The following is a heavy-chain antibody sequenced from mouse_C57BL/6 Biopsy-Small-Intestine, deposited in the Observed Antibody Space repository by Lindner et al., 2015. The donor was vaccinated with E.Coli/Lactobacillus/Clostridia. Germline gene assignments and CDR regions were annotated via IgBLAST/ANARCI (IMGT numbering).Heavy chain of an antibody. V-gene: IGHV1S46*01. CDR1: GYTLTEVA. CDR3: VTEIY. CDR2: FDPEEDGDT. Sequence: SVKVSCKVSGYTLTEVAIHWVRQAPGKGFEWMGRFDPEEDGDTFYAQKFQGRVTMTEDTSTDTAYMELSSLRSDDTAIYYCVTEIYWGQGTLVTVSS. J-gene: IGHJ4*01.